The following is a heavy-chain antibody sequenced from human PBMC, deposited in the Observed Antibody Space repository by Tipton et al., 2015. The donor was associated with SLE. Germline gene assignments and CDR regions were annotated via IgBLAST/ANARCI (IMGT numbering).Heavy chain of an antibody. CDR2: VYYSGST. CDR1: GDSISSGNYY. Sequence: TLSLTCNVSGDSISSGNYYWSWIRQHPGKGLEWIGYVYYSGSTNYNPSLKSRVTMSIDTSKNQFSLKLRSVTAADTAVYYCARHRMMDSSSWAYYFDYWGQGTLVTVSS. D-gene: IGHD6-13*01. J-gene: IGHJ4*02. V-gene: IGHV4-30-4*01. CDR3: ARHRMMDSSSWAYYFDY.